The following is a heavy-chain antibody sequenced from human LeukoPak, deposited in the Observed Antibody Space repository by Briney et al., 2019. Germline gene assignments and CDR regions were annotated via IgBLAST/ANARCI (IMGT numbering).Heavy chain of an antibody. CDR1: GFTLSNYW. V-gene: IGHV3-74*01. CDR3: ARDMATTYLPYY. Sequence: PGGSLRLSCSASGFTLSNYWIHWVRQAPGKGLVWVSRINTDGSSTNYADFVRGRFTVSRDSAKNTLYLQMNSLRVEDTAVYYCARDMATTYLPYYWGQGTLVTVSS. D-gene: IGHD5-12*01. J-gene: IGHJ4*02. CDR2: INTDGSST.